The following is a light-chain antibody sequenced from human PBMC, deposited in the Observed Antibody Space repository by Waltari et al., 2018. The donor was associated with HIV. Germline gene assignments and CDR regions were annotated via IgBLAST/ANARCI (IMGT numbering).Light chain of an antibody. V-gene: IGKV3-20*01. CDR1: QSVSSGR. J-gene: IGKJ3*01. CDR3: QQYGSSPGT. CDR2: GAS. Sequence: IVLTQPPGTLSLSPGERATLSCSASQSVSSGRLAWYQQEPGQAPRLLIHGASRRATGIPDRFSGSGSGTDFTLTISRLEPEDFAVYYCQQYGSSPGTFGPGTKVDIK.